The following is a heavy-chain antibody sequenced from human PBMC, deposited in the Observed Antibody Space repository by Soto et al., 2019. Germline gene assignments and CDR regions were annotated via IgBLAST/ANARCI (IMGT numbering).Heavy chain of an antibody. CDR3: ARGQLYPYYFDY. CDR2: IFHSGSA. Sequence: QVHLQESGPGLVKPSGTLSLICAVSGGSISTNNWWLWVCQSPGKGLEWIGEIFHSGSANYNPSLKSRLTLSIDKSKNQFSLKLSSVTAADTAVYFCARGQLYPYYFDYWGQGIRVTVSS. CDR1: GGSISTNNW. D-gene: IGHD2-8*01. J-gene: IGHJ4*02. V-gene: IGHV4-4*02.